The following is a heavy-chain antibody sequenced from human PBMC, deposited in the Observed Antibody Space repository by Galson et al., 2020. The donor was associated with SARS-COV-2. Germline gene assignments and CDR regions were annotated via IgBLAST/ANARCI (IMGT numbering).Heavy chain of an antibody. D-gene: IGHD3-10*01. J-gene: IGHJ4*02. CDR3: AKGITLIQGIRASLDY. CDR2: FSGSRGST. CDR1: GFTFSDCA. Sequence: GGSLRLSCAASGFTFSDCAMSWVRQAPGKGLEWVSGFSGSRGSTYYADSVKGRFIISRDDSKNTLYLQMNSLRAEDTAVYYCAKGITLIQGIRASLDYWGQGTLVTVSS. V-gene: IGHV3-23*01.